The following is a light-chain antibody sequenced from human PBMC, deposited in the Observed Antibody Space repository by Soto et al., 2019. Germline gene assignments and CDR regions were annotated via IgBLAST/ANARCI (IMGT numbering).Light chain of an antibody. V-gene: IGLV2-14*01. CDR2: DVS. J-gene: IGLJ2*01. Sequence: QSALTQPASVSGSPGQSITISCTGTSSDVGGYNYVSWYQQHPGKAPKLMIFDVSNRPSGVSNRFSASKSGNTASLTISGLQAEDEADYYCSSYTSSSTLVIFGGGTKVIVL. CDR3: SSYTSSSTLVI. CDR1: SSDVGGYNY.